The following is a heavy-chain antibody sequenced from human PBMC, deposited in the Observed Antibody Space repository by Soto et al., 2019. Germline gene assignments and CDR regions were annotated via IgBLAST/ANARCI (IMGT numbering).Heavy chain of an antibody. J-gene: IGHJ3*02. CDR3: ARGRYSDSSGFYDAFDI. V-gene: IGHV4-34*01. CDR1: GGSFGGYY. D-gene: IGHD3-22*01. Sequence: PSETLSLTCAVYGGSFGGYYWNWIRLPPGKGLEWIGQTNQSGSTNYSPSLKSRVTLSVDTSNNQFSLKVHSVTAADTAVYYCARGRYSDSSGFYDAFDIWGQGTMVTVSS. CDR2: TNQSGST.